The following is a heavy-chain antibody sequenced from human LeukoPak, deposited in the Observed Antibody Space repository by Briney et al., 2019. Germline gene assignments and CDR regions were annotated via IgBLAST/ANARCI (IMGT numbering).Heavy chain of an antibody. Sequence: SETLSLTCTVSGGSISSSGYYWGWIRQPPGKGLEWIGSIHYSGGSYHNPSLESRVTISVDTSKNQFSLKLSSVTAADTAVYYCATRCSSTSCHAFDIWGQGTMVTVSS. D-gene: IGHD2-2*01. V-gene: IGHV4-39*01. CDR2: IHYSGGS. J-gene: IGHJ3*02. CDR1: GGSISSSGYY. CDR3: ATRCSSTSCHAFDI.